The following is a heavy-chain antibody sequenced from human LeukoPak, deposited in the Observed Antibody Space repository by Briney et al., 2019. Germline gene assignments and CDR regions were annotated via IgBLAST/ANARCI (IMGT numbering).Heavy chain of an antibody. V-gene: IGHV1-69*13. CDR2: IVSVFGTP. Sequence: SVKVSCKASGGSFSSYAISWVRQAPGLGLEWMGGIVSVFGTPNYAQKFQGRLTIIADDSSSTAYMELRSLTSDDTAVYYCARGSASNWPIDYWGQGTLVTVS. CDR1: GGSFSSYA. D-gene: IGHD6-13*01. J-gene: IGHJ4*02. CDR3: ARGSASNWPIDY.